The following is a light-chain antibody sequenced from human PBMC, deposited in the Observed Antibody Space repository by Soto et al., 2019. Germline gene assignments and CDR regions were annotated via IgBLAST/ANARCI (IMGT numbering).Light chain of an antibody. V-gene: IGKV3-20*01. J-gene: IGKJ1*01. CDR1: QSVSSN. CDR2: GAS. Sequence: EIVMTQSPATLSVSPGERATLSCRASQSVSSNLAWYQQKPSQAPRLLIYGASGRATGIPDRFSGSGSGTDFTLTISRLEPEDFAVYYCQQYGSSPRTFGQGTKVDIK. CDR3: QQYGSSPRT.